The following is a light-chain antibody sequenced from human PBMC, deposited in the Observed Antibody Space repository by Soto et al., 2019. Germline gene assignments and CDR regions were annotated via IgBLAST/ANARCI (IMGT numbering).Light chain of an antibody. CDR1: QSVLYSSNNKNY. CDR3: PQYYSTPFT. Sequence: DIVMTQSPDSLAVSLVERATINCKSSQSVLYSSNNKNYLAWYQQKPGQPPKLLIYWASTRESGVPDRFSGSGSETEFTLPINSRQAEDVAVYTWPQYYSTPFTFGPGTKVDIK. J-gene: IGKJ3*01. CDR2: WAS. V-gene: IGKV4-1*01.